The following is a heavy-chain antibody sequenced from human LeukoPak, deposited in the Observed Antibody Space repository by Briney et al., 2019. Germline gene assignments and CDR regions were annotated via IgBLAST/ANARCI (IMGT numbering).Heavy chain of an antibody. CDR1: GGSISSGSYY. CDR2: IYTSGSI. D-gene: IGHD5-12*01. J-gene: IGHJ6*03. Sequence: SQTLSLTCTVSGGSISSGSYYWSWIRQPAGKGLEWIGRIYTSGSINYNPSLKSRVTISVDTSKNQFSLKLSSVTAADTAVYYCARGVSGYDLTDYYYYMDVWGKGTTVTISS. V-gene: IGHV4-61*02. CDR3: ARGVSGYDLTDYYYYMDV.